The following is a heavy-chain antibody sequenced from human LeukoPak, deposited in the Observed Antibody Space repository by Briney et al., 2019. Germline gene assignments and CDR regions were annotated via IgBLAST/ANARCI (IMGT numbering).Heavy chain of an antibody. CDR2: ISSNGGST. CDR1: GFTFSSYA. CDR3: AKDRACVAVAGSYVDY. D-gene: IGHD6-19*01. V-gene: IGHV3-64*04. Sequence: PGGSLRLSCSASGFTFSSYAMHWVRQAPGKGLEYVSAISSNGGSTYYADSVKGRFTISRDNSKNTLYLQMNSLRAEDTALYYCAKDRACVAVAGSYVDYWGQGTLVTVSS. J-gene: IGHJ4*02.